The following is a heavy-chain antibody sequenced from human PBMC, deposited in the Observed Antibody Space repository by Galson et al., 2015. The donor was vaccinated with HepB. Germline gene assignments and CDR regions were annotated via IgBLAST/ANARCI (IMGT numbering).Heavy chain of an antibody. J-gene: IGHJ3*02. V-gene: IGHV3-23*01. CDR2: ISGSGGST. CDR1: GFTFSSYA. CDR3: AKDYDFWSGYYLNAFDI. D-gene: IGHD3-3*01. Sequence: SLRLSCAASGFTFSSYAITWVRQAPGKGLEWVSGISGSGGSTYYADSVKGRFTISRDNSKNTLYLQMNILRAEDTAVYYCAKDYDFWSGYYLNAFDIWGQGTMVTVSS.